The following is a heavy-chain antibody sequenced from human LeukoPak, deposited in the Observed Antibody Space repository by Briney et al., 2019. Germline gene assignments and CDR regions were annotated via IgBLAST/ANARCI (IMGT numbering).Heavy chain of an antibody. Sequence: GGSLRLSCAASGFIVSSNYMNWVRQAPGKGLEWVSVIYSGGSTYYADSVKGRFTVFRHNSKNTLFLQMNSMRAEDTAVYYCAGIVGATDAFDIWGQGTMVTVSS. J-gene: IGHJ3*02. CDR2: IYSGGST. CDR1: GFIVSSNY. V-gene: IGHV3-53*04. D-gene: IGHD1-26*01. CDR3: AGIVGATDAFDI.